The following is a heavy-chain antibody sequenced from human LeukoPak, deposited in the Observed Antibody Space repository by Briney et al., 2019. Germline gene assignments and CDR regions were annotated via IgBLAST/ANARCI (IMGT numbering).Heavy chain of an antibody. CDR3: AKDQHSSGYYYSAFDI. V-gene: IGHV3-23*01. D-gene: IGHD3-22*01. CDR2: ISGSGGST. CDR1: GFTFSSYA. J-gene: IGHJ3*02. Sequence: PGGSLRLSCAASGFTFSSYAMSWVRQAPGKGLEWVSAISGSGGSTYYADSVKGRFTISRDNSKNTLYLQMNSLRAEDTAVYYCAKDQHSSGYYYSAFDIWGQGTMVTVSS.